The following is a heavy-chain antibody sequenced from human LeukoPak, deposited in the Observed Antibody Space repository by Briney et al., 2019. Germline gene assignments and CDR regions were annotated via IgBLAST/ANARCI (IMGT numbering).Heavy chain of an antibody. CDR2: IYSGGST. D-gene: IGHD3-9*01. Sequence: PGRSLRLSCADSGFTVGSNYMNWVRQAPGKGLEWVSVIYSGGSTNYADSVKGRFIISRDNSMNTVYLQMNSLRAEDTAVYYCARDSPLVYWGQGTLVTVSS. J-gene: IGHJ4*02. V-gene: IGHV3-53*01. CDR3: ARDSPLVY. CDR1: GFTVGSNY.